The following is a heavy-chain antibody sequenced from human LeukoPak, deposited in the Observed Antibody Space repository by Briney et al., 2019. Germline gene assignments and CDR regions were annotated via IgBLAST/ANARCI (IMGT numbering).Heavy chain of an antibody. CDR3: ARKYCSSTGCLFDN. D-gene: IGHD2-2*01. J-gene: IGHJ4*02. CDR2: ISYDGSNK. Sequence: PGGSLRLSCAASGFTFSSYAVHWVRQAPGKGLEWVASISYDGSNKYYADSVKGRFTISRDNAKNSLYLQMNSLRAEDTAVYYCARKYCSSTGCLFDNWGQGTLVTVSS. CDR1: GFTFSSYA. V-gene: IGHV3-30-3*01.